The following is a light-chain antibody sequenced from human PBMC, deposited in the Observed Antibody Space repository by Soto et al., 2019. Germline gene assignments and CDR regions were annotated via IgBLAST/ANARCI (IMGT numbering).Light chain of an antibody. Sequence: VLTQPASVSGSPGQSITISCTGTSNDVGGYNLVSWFQQHPGKAPKLMISEVNKRPSGVSNRFSGSKSANTASLTISGLQAEDEADYYCCSHVGGSSPQWVFGGGTKLTVL. CDR2: EVN. CDR3: CSHVGGSSPQWV. CDR1: SNDVGGYNL. V-gene: IGLV2-23*02. J-gene: IGLJ3*02.